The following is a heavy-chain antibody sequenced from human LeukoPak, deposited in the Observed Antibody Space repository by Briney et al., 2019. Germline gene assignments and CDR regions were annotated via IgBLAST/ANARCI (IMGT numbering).Heavy chain of an antibody. CDR1: GGSISNYY. Sequence: SETLSLTCTVSGGSISNYYWSWIRQPAGKGLEWIGRIYTSGSTNYNPSLKSRVTMSIDTSKNQFSLKLSSVTAADTAVYYCARVVTANWFDPGAREPWSPSPQ. CDR3: ARVVTANWFDP. J-gene: IGHJ5*02. CDR2: IYTSGST. D-gene: IGHD2-21*02. V-gene: IGHV4-4*07.